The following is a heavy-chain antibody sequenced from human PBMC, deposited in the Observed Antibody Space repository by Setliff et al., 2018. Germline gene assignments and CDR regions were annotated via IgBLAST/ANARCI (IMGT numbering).Heavy chain of an antibody. J-gene: IGHJ4*01. CDR3: AGVHWTTNWFLHY. D-gene: IGHD7-27*01. CDR1: GFTFSDYW. Sequence: PGGSLRLSCAASGFTFSDYWMSWVRQAPGKGLEWVAIIFHDGRDIYYGDSVQGRFAISRDNSKNTLYLQMNSLRSDDTAVYYCAGVHWTTNWFLHYWGQGTLVTVSS. V-gene: IGHV3-30*03. CDR2: IFHDGRDI.